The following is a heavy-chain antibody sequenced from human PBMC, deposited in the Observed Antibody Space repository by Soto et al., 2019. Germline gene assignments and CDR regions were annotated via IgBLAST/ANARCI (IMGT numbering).Heavy chain of an antibody. Sequence: QVQLVESGGGVVQPGRSLRLSCAASGFPFTTYGMHWVREGPGKGLEWVAVISYDGSNTYYADPVKGRFTISRDNSKNTLYLQMNSLRPEDTALYYCVGGQYYFDYRGQGTLVTVSS. CDR1: GFPFTTYG. CDR2: ISYDGSNT. J-gene: IGHJ4*02. D-gene: IGHD3-10*01. CDR3: VGGQYYFDY. V-gene: IGHV3-30*03.